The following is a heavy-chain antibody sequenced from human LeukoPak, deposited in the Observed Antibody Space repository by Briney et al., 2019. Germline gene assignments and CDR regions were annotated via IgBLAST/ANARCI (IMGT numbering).Heavy chain of an antibody. J-gene: IGHJ1*01. CDR3: ARHGGYSSPYLH. Sequence: SETLSLTYTVSGGSISNYYWSWIRQPPGKGLECMGYIYYSGTTNYNPSLKSRVTISVDTSKNQFSLKLSSVTAAGTAVYYCARHGGYSSPYLHWGQGTLVTVSS. CDR1: GGSISNYY. V-gene: IGHV4-59*08. D-gene: IGHD6-13*01. CDR2: IYYSGTT.